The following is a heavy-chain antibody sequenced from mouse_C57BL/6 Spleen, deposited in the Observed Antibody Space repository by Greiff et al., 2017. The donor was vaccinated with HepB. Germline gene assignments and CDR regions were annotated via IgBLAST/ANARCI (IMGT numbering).Heavy chain of an antibody. J-gene: IGHJ4*01. V-gene: IGHV5-9-1*02. CDR1: GFTFSSYA. CDR3: TIYDGYLYAMDY. CDR2: ISSGGDYI. Sequence: EVKLVESGEGLVKPGGSLKLSCAASGFTFSSYAMSWVRQTPEKRLEWVAYISSGGDYIYYADTVKGRFTISRDNARNTLYLQMSSLKSEDTAMYYCTIYDGYLYAMDYWGQGTSVTVSS. D-gene: IGHD2-3*01.